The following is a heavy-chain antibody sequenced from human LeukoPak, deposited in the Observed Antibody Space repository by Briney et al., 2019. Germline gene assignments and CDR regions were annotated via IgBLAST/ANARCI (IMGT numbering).Heavy chain of an antibody. CDR2: INSDGSST. Sequence: GGSLRLSCAASGFTFSSYWMHWVRQAPGKGLVWVSRINSDGSSTSYADSVKGRFTISRDNAKNTLYLQMNSLGAEDTAVYYCVRYIVVPTAIYAFDIWGRGTMVTVSS. CDR3: VRYIVVPTAIYAFDI. D-gene: IGHD2-2*01. J-gene: IGHJ3*02. CDR1: GFTFSSYW. V-gene: IGHV3-74*01.